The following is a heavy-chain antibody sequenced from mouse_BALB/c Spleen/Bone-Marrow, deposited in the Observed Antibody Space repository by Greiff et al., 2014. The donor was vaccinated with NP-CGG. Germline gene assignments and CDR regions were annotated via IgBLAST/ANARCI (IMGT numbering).Heavy chain of an antibody. CDR1: GYTFTSYY. Sequence: QVQLQQSGAKLVKPWASVKLSCKASGYTFTSYYMYWVKQRPGQGLEWIGEINPSNGGTNFNEKFKSRATLTVDKSSSTAYMQLSSLTSEDSAVYYCTRLPHWGQGTSVTVSS. D-gene: IGHD2-4*01. V-gene: IGHV1S16*01. CDR3: TRLPH. CDR2: INPSNGGT. J-gene: IGHJ4*01.